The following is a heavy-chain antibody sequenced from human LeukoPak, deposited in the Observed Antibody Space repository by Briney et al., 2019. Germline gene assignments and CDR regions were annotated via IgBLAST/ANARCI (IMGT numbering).Heavy chain of an antibody. J-gene: IGHJ3*02. CDR1: GGSISSYY. Sequence: SETLSLTCTVSGGSISSYYWSWIRQPPGKGLEWTGYIYYSGSTNYNPSLKSRVTISVDTSKNQFSLKLSSVTAADTAVYYCAREVTGLAAAGGDAFDIWGQGTMVTVSS. D-gene: IGHD6-13*01. CDR2: IYYSGST. CDR3: AREVTGLAAAGGDAFDI. V-gene: IGHV4-59*01.